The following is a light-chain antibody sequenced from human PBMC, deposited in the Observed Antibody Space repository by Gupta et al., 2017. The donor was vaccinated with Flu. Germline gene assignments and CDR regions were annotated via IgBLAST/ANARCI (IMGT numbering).Light chain of an antibody. CDR2: DAS. CDR3: QQDDSFPYS. CDR1: QDISNY. J-gene: IGKJ2*03. Sequence: QISQCPSSLSASVGDRVTITCQAIQDISNYLNWYQQKPGEAPKVLIFDASNRKTGVSSRFSGSGSGTEFTFTISSLQPEDIATYYCQQDDSFPYSFGQGTKLEIK. V-gene: IGKV1-33*01.